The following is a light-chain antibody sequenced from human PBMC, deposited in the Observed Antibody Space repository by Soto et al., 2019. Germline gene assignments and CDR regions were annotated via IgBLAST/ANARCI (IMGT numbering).Light chain of an antibody. Sequence: EIVMTQSPATLSVSPGERATLSCRASQSLSSNLAWYQQKPGQAPRLLIYGASTRATGIPARFSGGGSGTEFTLTISSLQSEDFAVYYCQQYNNWPMYTFGQGTKLEIK. V-gene: IGKV3-15*01. J-gene: IGKJ2*01. CDR3: QQYNNWPMYT. CDR1: QSLSSN. CDR2: GAS.